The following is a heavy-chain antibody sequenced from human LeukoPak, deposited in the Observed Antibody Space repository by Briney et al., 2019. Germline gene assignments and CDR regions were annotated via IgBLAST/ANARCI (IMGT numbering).Heavy chain of an antibody. Sequence: GGSLRLSCAASGFTFRNYGMHWVRQAPGKGLEWVAVIWYDGSNKYYADSVRGRFTVSRDNAKNTLYLQMNSLKAEGTAVYHCARDRQWLQTHYFDYWGQGTLISVSP. D-gene: IGHD5-12*01. CDR1: GFTFRNYG. CDR3: ARDRQWLQTHYFDY. V-gene: IGHV3-33*01. J-gene: IGHJ4*02. CDR2: IWYDGSNK.